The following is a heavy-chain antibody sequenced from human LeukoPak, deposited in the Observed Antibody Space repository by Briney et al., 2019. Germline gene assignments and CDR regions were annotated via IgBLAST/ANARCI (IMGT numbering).Heavy chain of an antibody. CDR1: GCSISSYY. CDR3: ARRCSGYPHAFYI. J-gene: IGHJ3*02. CDR2: IYYSGST. Sequence: SETLSLTCTVSGCSISSYYWSWIRQPPGKGLEWLGYIYYSGSTHYNPSLESRVNISVDTSKNQFSLKLSCVSAGETAVFYCARRCSGYPHAFYIWGQGTMVTVSS. V-gene: IGHV4-59*01. D-gene: IGHD2-15*01.